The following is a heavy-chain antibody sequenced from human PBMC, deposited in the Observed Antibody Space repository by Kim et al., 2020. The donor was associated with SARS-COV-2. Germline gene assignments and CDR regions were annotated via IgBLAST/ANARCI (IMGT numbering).Heavy chain of an antibody. J-gene: IGHJ4*02. Sequence: GRFTISRDKSKNTMYLNMNSLRAEDTAVYYCAKERTVTTWLNTKDCYFGYWGQGTLVTVSS. V-gene: IGHV3-30*02. D-gene: IGHD4-17*01. CDR3: AKERTVTTWLNTKDCYFGY.